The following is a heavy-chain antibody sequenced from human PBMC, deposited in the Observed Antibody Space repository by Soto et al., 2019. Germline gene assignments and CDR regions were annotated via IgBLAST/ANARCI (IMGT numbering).Heavy chain of an antibody. D-gene: IGHD3-3*01. CDR1: GGSISSYY. J-gene: IGHJ3*02. CDR3: ARVVGDFWSGYYTGYAFDI. V-gene: IGHV4-4*07. Sequence: SETLSLTCTVSGGSISSYYWSWIRQPAGKGLEWIGRIYTSGSTDYNPSLKSRVTMSVDTSKNQFSLKLSSVTAADTAVYYCARVVGDFWSGYYTGYAFDIWGQGTMVTV. CDR2: IYTSGST.